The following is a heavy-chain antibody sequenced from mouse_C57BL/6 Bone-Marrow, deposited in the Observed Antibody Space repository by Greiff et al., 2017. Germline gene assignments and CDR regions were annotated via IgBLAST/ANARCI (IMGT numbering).Heavy chain of an antibody. J-gene: IGHJ2*01. CDR1: GYTFTSYW. CDR2: IDPSDSYT. V-gene: IGHV1-69*01. Sequence: QFQLQQSGAELVMPGASVKLSCKASGYTFTSYWMHWVKQRPGQGLEWIGEIDPSDSYTNYNQKFKGKSTLTVDKSSSTAYMQLSSLTSEDSAVYYCAREVGLLGDYFDYWGQGTTLTVSS. D-gene: IGHD1-1*01. CDR3: AREVGLLGDYFDY.